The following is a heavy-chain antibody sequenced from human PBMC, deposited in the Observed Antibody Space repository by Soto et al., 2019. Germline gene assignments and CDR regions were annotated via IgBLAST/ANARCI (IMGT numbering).Heavy chain of an antibody. V-gene: IGHV4-59*01. Sequence: SETLSLTCTVSGGSISSYYWSWIRQPPGKGLEWIGYIYYSGSTNYNPSLKSRVTISVDTSKNQFSLKLSSVTAADTAVYYCARESGDRYYGMDVWGQGTTVTVSS. CDR2: IYYSGST. CDR3: ARESGDRYYGMDV. J-gene: IGHJ6*02. CDR1: GGSISSYY. D-gene: IGHD5-12*01.